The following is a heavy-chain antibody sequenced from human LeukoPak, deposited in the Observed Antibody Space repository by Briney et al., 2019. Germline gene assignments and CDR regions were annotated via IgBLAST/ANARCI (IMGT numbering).Heavy chain of an antibody. CDR2: INSDGSST. V-gene: IGHV3-74*01. CDR3: ASQPNSYGGEYYFDY. CDR1: GFTFSSYW. D-gene: IGHD5-18*01. Sequence: PGGSLRLFCAASGFTFSSYWMHWVRQAPGKGLVWVSRINSDGSSTSYADSVKGRFTISRDNAKNTLYLQMNSLRAEDTAVYYCASQPNSYGGEYYFDYWGQGTLVTVSS. J-gene: IGHJ4*02.